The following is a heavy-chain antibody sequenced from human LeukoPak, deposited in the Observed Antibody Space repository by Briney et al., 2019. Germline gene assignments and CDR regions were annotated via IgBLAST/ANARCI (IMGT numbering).Heavy chain of an antibody. CDR1: GYTFTGYY. J-gene: IGHJ4*02. D-gene: IGHD3-10*01. Sequence: RASVKVSCKASGYTFTGYYMHWVRQAPGQGLEWMGWINPNSGGTNYAQKFQGRVTMTRDTSISTAYMELSSLRSEDTAVYYCARVSYYGSGSFDYWGQGTLVTVYS. V-gene: IGHV1-2*02. CDR3: ARVSYYGSGSFDY. CDR2: INPNSGGT.